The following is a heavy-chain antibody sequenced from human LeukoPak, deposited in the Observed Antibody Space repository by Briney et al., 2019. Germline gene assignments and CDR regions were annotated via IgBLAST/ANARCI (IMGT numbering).Heavy chain of an antibody. CDR3: ARGTSHPRIAIFGVGTPFDY. J-gene: IGHJ4*02. Sequence: SETLSLTCAVYGGSFSGYYWSWIRQPPGKGLEWIGEINHSGSTNYNPSLKSRVTISVDTSKNQFSLKLSSVTAADTAVYYCARGTSHPRIAIFGVGTPFDYWGQGTLVTVSS. CDR1: GGSFSGYY. CDR2: INHSGST. V-gene: IGHV4-34*01. D-gene: IGHD3-3*01.